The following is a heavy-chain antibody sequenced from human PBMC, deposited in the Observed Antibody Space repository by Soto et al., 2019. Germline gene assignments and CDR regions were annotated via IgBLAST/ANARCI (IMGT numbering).Heavy chain of an antibody. D-gene: IGHD6-13*01. CDR2: IFYAGNT. Sequence: PSETLSLTCNVSGGSISSSRSYWAWFRQPPGKELEWIANIFYAGNTYYNPSLKSRVTVSVDTSKNQFSLKLDSVTAADKAVYYCARQAAAPGIDLWFDPWGQGTLVTVSS. CDR3: ARQAAAPGIDLWFDP. J-gene: IGHJ5*02. CDR1: GGSISSSRSY. V-gene: IGHV4-39*01.